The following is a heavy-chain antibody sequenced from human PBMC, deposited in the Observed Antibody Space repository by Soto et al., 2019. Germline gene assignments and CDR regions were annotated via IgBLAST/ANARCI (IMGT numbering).Heavy chain of an antibody. CDR2: ISGSGGST. Sequence: GGSLRLSCAASGFTFSSYAMSWVRQAPGKGLEWVSAISGSGGSTYYADSVKGRFTISRDNSKNTLYLQMNSLRAEDTAVYYCAKHLPSGSYYGDFFDYWGQGTLVTVSS. CDR1: GFTFSSYA. J-gene: IGHJ4*02. D-gene: IGHD1-26*01. CDR3: AKHLPSGSYYGDFFDY. V-gene: IGHV3-23*01.